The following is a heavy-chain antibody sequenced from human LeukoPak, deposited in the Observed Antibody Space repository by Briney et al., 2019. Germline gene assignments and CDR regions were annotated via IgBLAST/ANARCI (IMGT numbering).Heavy chain of an antibody. CDR2: IYHSGST. D-gene: IGHD3-10*01. Sequence: SETLSLTCTVSGYSISSGYYWGWIRQPPGKGLEWIGSIYHSGSTNYNPSLKSRVTISVDKSKNQFSLKLSSVTAADTAVYYCARSIKLGGPYDPWGQGTLVTVSS. CDR3: ARSIKLGGPYDP. J-gene: IGHJ5*02. V-gene: IGHV4-38-2*02. CDR1: GYSISSGYY.